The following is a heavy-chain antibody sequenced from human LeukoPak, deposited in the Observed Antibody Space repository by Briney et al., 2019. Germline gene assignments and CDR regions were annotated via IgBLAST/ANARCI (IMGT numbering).Heavy chain of an antibody. V-gene: IGHV4-31*03. D-gene: IGHD3-9*01. CDR3: ARTLRYFDWLSPYPGVLGYFDY. Sequence: PSETLSLTCTVSGGSISSGGYYWSWIRQHPGKGLEWTGYIYYSGSTYYNPSLKSRVTISVDTSKNQFSLKLSSVTAADTAVYYCARTLRYFDWLSPYPGVLGYFDYWGQGTLVTVSS. CDR2: IYYSGST. J-gene: IGHJ4*02. CDR1: GGSISSGGYY.